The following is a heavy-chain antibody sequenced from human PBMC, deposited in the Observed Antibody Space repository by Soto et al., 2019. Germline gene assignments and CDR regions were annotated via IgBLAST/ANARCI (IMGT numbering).Heavy chain of an antibody. J-gene: IGHJ6*02. Sequence: QVQLVESGGGVVQPGRSLRLSCAASGFTFSSYGMHWVRQAPGKGLEWVAVISYDGSNKYYADSVKGRFTISRDNSKNTLYLQMNSLRAEDTAVYYCANADSSGPRNYYYYGMDVWGQGTTVTVSS. V-gene: IGHV3-30*18. CDR3: ANADSSGPRNYYYYGMDV. D-gene: IGHD6-19*01. CDR1: GFTFSSYG. CDR2: ISYDGSNK.